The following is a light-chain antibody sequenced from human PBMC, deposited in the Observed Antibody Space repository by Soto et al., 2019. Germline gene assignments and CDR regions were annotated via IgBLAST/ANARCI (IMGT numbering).Light chain of an antibody. CDR2: GAS. CDR1: QSVSSN. CDR3: QQYNNWHPLT. Sequence: EILMTQSPSTLAVSPGERATLSCRASQSVSSNLAWYQQKPGQAPRLLIYGASTSATGITARFSGSGSGTEFTLTISSLQYEDFAVHYCQQYNNWHPLTFGGGTKVDIK. V-gene: IGKV3-15*01. J-gene: IGKJ4*01.